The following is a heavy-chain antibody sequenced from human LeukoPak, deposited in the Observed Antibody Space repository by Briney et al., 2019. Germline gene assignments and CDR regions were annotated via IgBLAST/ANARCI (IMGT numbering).Heavy chain of an antibody. CDR1: GFTFSSYA. D-gene: IGHD5-24*01. J-gene: IGHJ4*02. Sequence: GGSLRLSCAASGFTFSSYAMHWVRQAPGKGLEWVAVISYGGSNKYYADSVKGRFTISRDNSKNTLYLQMNSLRAEDTAVYYCARDRWLQCFDYWGQGTLVTVSS. CDR2: ISYGGSNK. V-gene: IGHV3-30-3*01. CDR3: ARDRWLQCFDY.